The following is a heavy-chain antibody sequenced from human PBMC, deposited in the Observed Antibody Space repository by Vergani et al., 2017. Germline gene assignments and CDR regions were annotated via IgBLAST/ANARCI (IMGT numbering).Heavy chain of an antibody. CDR1: GGSISSGGYY. V-gene: IGHV4-31*03. J-gene: IGHJ3*02. CDR3: ASNVGVAAAGTFDAFDI. D-gene: IGHD6-13*01. Sequence: QVQLQESGPGLVKPSQTLSLTCTVPGGSISSGGYYWSWIRKHPGKGLEWIGYIYYSGSTYYNPSLKSRVTISVDTSKNQFSLKLSSVTAADTAVYYCASNVGVAAAGTFDAFDIWGQGTMVTVSS. CDR2: IYYSGST.